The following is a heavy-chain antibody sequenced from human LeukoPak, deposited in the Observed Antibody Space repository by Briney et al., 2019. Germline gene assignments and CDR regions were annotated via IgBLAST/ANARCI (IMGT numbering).Heavy chain of an antibody. CDR2: INHSGST. Sequence: SETLSLTCAVYGGSFSGYYWSWIRQPPGKGLEWIGEINHSGSTNYNPSHKSRVTISVDTSKNQFSLKLSSVTAADTAVYYCARGRYFDWLLLRYYGMDVWGQGTTVTVSS. D-gene: IGHD3-9*01. CDR1: GGSFSGYY. J-gene: IGHJ6*02. V-gene: IGHV4-34*01. CDR3: ARGRYFDWLLLRYYGMDV.